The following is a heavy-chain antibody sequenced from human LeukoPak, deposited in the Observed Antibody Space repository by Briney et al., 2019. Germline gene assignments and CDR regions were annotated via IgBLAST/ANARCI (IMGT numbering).Heavy chain of an antibody. J-gene: IGHJ3*02. CDR2: IIPIVGIA. CDR3: ARAPDCSGGSCYSYAFDI. V-gene: IGHV1-69*04. CDR1: GGTFSSYA. Sequence: SVKVSCKASGGTFSSYAMSWVRQAPGKGLEWVGRIIPIVGIANYAQKFQGRVTITADKSTSTAYMEMSSLRAEDTAVYYCARAPDCSGGSCYSYAFDIWGQGTMVTVSS. D-gene: IGHD2-15*01.